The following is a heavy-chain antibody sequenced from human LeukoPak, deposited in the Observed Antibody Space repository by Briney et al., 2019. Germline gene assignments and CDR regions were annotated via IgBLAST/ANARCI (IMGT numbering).Heavy chain of an antibody. CDR3: ARSFLTNYYVGY. V-gene: IGHV4-59*02. Sequence: SETLSLTCTVSGGSVSNYYWSWIRQPPGKGLEWIGYTYYNERSNYNPSLKSRVTISVDTSKNQFSLKLSSVTAADTAVYYCARSFLTNYYVGYWGQGTLVTVSS. CDR1: GGSVSNYY. D-gene: IGHD3-9*01. CDR2: TYYNERS. J-gene: IGHJ4*02.